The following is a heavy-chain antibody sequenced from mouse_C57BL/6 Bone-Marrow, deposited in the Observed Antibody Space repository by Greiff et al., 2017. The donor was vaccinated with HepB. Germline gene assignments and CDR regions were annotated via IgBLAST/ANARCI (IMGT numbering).Heavy chain of an antibody. CDR1: GYTFTSYW. D-gene: IGHD1-3*01. J-gene: IGHJ4*01. CDR3: AIELRYYYAMDY. V-gene: IGHV1-50*01. Sequence: QVQLKQPGAELVKPGASVKLSCKASGYTFTSYWMQWVKQRPGPGLEWIGEIDPSDSYTNYNQKFKGKATLTVDTASSTAYMQLSSLTSEDSAVYYCAIELRYYYAMDYWGQGTSVTVSS. CDR2: IDPSDSYT.